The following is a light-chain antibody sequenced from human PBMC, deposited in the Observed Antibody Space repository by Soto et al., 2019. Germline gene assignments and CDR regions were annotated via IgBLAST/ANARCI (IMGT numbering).Light chain of an antibody. CDR3: QQADSSPLT. Sequence: DIQMTQSPSSVSASVGDRVTITCRASQDISSYLAWYQHTPGKAPNLLIYAASILQSGVPSRFSGSGSGTDFTLTISNLQPEDFATYYCQQADSSPLTLGGGTKVEIK. J-gene: IGKJ4*01. CDR2: AAS. CDR1: QDISSY. V-gene: IGKV1-12*01.